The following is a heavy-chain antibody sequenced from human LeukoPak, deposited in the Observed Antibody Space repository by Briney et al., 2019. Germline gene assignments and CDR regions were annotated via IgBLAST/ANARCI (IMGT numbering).Heavy chain of an antibody. CDR2: IYYSGST. CDR1: GGSISSGGYY. V-gene: IGHV4-31*03. J-gene: IGHJ5*02. CDR3: ARDVMYYYDSGVSGFDP. D-gene: IGHD3-22*01. Sequence: SETLSLTCTVSGGSISSGGYYWSWVRQHPGKGPEWIGYIYYSGSTYYNPSLKSRVTISVDTSRNQFSLKLSSVTAADTAVYYCARDVMYYYDSGVSGFDPWGQGTLVTVSS.